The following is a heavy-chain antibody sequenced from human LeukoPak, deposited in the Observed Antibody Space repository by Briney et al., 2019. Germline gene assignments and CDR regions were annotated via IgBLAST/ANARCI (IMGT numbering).Heavy chain of an antibody. J-gene: IGHJ6*04. CDR3: ASGYSSGWTDYYYGIDV. CDR1: GGTFSIYA. V-gene: IGHV1-69*06. Sequence: SVNLSCKASGGTFSIYAISGVRQAPGQGLEWMGGIIPIFDTANYAQKFQGRVTFTAAKSASTASMALSSLRSEDRAVYSCASGYSSGWTDYYYGIDVWGKGTPVTVSS. CDR2: IIPIFDTA. D-gene: IGHD6-19*01.